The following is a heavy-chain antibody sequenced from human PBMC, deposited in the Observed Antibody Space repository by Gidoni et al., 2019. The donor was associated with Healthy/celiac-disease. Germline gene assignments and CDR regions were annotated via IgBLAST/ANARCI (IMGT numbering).Heavy chain of an antibody. CDR1: GFTFSDHY. Sequence: EVQLVESGGGLVQPGGSLRLSCAASGFTFSDHYMDWVRQAPGKGLEWVGRTRNKANSYTTEYAASVKGRFTISRDDSKNSLYLQMNSLKTEDTAVYYCARETTETTVVTDWYFDLWGRGTLVTVSS. CDR3: ARETTETTVVTDWYFDL. CDR2: TRNKANSYTT. D-gene: IGHD4-17*01. J-gene: IGHJ2*01. V-gene: IGHV3-72*01.